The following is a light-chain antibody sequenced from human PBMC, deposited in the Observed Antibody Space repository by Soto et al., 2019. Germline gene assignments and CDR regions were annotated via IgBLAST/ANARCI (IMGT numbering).Light chain of an antibody. Sequence: DIVLTQSPATLSLSPWERATLSCRASQSVSSYLAWYQQKPGQAPRLLIYGASTRATGIPARFSGSGSGTDFTLTISRLEPEDFAVYYCQQYDSSPKTFGQGTKVDIK. CDR1: QSVSSY. J-gene: IGKJ1*01. CDR2: GAS. V-gene: IGKV3-20*01. CDR3: QQYDSSPKT.